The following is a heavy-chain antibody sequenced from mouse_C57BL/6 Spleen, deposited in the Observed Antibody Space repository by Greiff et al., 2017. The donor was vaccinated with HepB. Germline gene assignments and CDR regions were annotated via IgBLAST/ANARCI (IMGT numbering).Heavy chain of an antibody. Sequence: QVQLQQSGAELVRPGASVTLSCKASGYTFTDYEMHWVKQTPVHGLEWIGAIDPETGGTAYNQKFKGKAILTADKSSSTAYMELRSLTSEESAVYYCKRGGLDYYSDFLYDMDYWGQGTSVTVSS. J-gene: IGHJ4*01. CDR1: GYTFTDYE. D-gene: IGHD2-12*01. CDR3: KRGGLDYYSDFLYDMDY. V-gene: IGHV1-15*01. CDR2: IDPETGGT.